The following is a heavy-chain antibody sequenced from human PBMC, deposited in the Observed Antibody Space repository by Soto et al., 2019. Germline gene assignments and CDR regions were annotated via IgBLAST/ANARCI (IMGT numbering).Heavy chain of an antibody. CDR3: ARYNAASGTYYFDY. Sequence: GGSLRLSCAASGFTFSSYGMHWVRQAPGKGLEWVAVISYDGSNKYYADSVKGRFTISKSQFSLRLTSVTAADTAVYFCARYNAASGTYYFDYWGRGALVTVSS. CDR2: ISYDGSNK. V-gene: IGHV3-30*03. J-gene: IGHJ4*02. CDR1: GFTFSSYG. D-gene: IGHD6-13*01.